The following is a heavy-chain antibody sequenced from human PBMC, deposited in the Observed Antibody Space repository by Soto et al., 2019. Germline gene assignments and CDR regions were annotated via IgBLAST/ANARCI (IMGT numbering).Heavy chain of an antibody. CDR3: ARDYGGSSFDY. CDR1: GFTFSSYE. D-gene: IGHD6-13*01. V-gene: IGHV3-48*03. Sequence: QAGGSLRLSCAASGFTFSSYEMNWVRQAPGKGLEWVSYISSSGSTIYYADSVKGRFTISRDNAKNSLYLQMNSLRAEDTAVYYCARDYGGSSFDYWGQGTLVTVSS. J-gene: IGHJ4*02. CDR2: ISSSGSTI.